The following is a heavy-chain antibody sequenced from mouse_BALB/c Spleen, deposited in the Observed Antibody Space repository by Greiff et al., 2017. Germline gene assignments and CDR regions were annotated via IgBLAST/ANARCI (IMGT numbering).Heavy chain of an antibody. V-gene: IGHV5-6-3*01. CDR3: ARDGNYRYYYAMDY. Sequence: EVKLVESGGGLVQPGGSLKLSCAASGFTFSSYGMSWVRQTPDKRLELVATINSNGGSTYYPDSVKGRFTISRDNAKNTLYLQMSSLKSEDTAMYYCARDGNYRYYYAMDYWGQGTSVTVSS. CDR1: GFTFSSYG. CDR2: INSNGGST. D-gene: IGHD2-1*01. J-gene: IGHJ4*01.